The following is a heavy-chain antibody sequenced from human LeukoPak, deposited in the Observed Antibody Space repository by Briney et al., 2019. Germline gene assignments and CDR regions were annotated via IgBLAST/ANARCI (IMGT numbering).Heavy chain of an antibody. V-gene: IGHV1-18*01. Sequence: ASVKVSCKASGYTFTSYGISWVRQAPGQGLEWMGWISAYNGNTNYAQKLQGRVTMTTDTSTSTAYMELRSLRSDDTAVYHCARVASSIDYFDYWGQGTLVTVSS. J-gene: IGHJ4*02. D-gene: IGHD6-13*01. CDR1: GYTFTSYG. CDR3: ARVASSIDYFDY. CDR2: ISAYNGNT.